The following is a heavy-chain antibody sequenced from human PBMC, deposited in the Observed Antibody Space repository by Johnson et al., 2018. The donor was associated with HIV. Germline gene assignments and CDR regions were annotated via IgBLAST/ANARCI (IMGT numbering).Heavy chain of an antibody. CDR1: GFTVSNTY. V-gene: IGHV3-66*01. J-gene: IGHJ3*01. D-gene: IGHD5-24*01. CDR2: INSGGGT. CDR3: ARGCRDGYTCDVFDV. Sequence: VQLVESGGGLVQPGGSLRLSCAASGFTVSNTYMTWVRQGPGKGLEWVSVINSGGGTYYADSVTGRFTISIDNSKNTLYLQMNSLRAEDTAVYFCARGCRDGYTCDVFDVWGQGTRVTVSS.